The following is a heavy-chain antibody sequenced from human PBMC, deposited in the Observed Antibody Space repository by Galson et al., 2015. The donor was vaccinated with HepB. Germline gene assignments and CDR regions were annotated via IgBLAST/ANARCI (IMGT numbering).Heavy chain of an antibody. J-gene: IGHJ6*02. Sequence: QSGAEVKNPGESLIISCEGSGYTFTNYWVTWVRRVPGKGLEGLGRMDPSDSYSNHNPSFGGDVTISVDTSIATAYLQWRSLTASEIDVYYCTRRYCSSSSCSGAHFFYYGLDVWGQGTTVTVSS. CDR3: TRRYCSSSSCSGAHFFYYGLDV. CDR2: MDPSDSYS. CDR1: GYTFTNYW. V-gene: IGHV5-10-1*01. D-gene: IGHD2-2*01.